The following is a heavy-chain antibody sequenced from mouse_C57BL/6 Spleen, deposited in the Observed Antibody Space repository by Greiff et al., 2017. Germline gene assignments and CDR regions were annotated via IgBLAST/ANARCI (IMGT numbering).Heavy chain of an antibody. CDR2: IDPEDGDT. J-gene: IGHJ2*01. Sequence: VQLQQSGAELVRPGASVKLSCKASGFYITDYYMNWVKQRTEQGLEWIGRIDPEDGDTDYAPKFKGKATMTADTSSSTAYLQLSRLTSEDSAFSYCASGTGRPFDYWGQGTTLTVSS. CDR3: ASGTGRPFDY. CDR1: GFYITDYY. V-gene: IGHV14-1*01. D-gene: IGHD1-1*02.